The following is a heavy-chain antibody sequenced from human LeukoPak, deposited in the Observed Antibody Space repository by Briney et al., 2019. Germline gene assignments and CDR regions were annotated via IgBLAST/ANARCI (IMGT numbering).Heavy chain of an antibody. CDR2: IYYSGST. V-gene: IGHV4-31*03. CDR1: GGSISSGGYY. D-gene: IGHD3-22*01. Sequence: SETLSLTCTVSGGSISSGGYYWSWIRQHPGKGLEWIGYIYYSGSTYYNPSFKSRVTISVDTSKNQFSLKLSSVTAADTAVYYCARGLHDYYDSSGYYSSGDHWFDPWGQGTLVTVSS. CDR3: ARGLHDYYDSSGYYSSGDHWFDP. J-gene: IGHJ5*02.